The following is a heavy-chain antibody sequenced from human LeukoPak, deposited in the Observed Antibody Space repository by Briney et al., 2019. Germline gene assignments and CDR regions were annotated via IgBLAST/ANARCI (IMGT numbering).Heavy chain of an antibody. V-gene: IGHV3-23*01. CDR2: LSGSAATT. CDR1: GFTFSTYA. D-gene: IGHD3-10*01. J-gene: IGHJ3*02. Sequence: GGSLRLSCSSSGFTFSTYAMSWVPQAPGKGLEWVSDLSGSAATTYYADSAKGRFTISRDNSKNALYLQMNSLRGDDTAIYYCAKSVGIIRRGAFDIWGQGTMVTVSS. CDR3: AKSVGIIRRGAFDI.